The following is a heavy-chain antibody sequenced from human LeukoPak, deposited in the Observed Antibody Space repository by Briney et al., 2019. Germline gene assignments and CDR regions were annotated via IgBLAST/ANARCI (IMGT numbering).Heavy chain of an antibody. J-gene: IGHJ2*01. D-gene: IGHD3-3*02. CDR3: ARDNPIFL. CDR1: GFTFSNYN. V-gene: IGHV3-48*01. CDR2: ISSSSDTV. Sequence: GGSLRLSCAASGFTFSNYNMNWVRQAPGKGLEWVSYISSSSDTVFYPESVKGRFTISRDNAKNSLYLQMNSLRAEDTAVYYCARDNPIFLWGRGTLVTVSS.